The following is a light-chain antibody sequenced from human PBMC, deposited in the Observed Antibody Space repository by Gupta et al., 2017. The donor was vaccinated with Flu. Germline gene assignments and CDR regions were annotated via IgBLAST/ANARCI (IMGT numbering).Light chain of an antibody. V-gene: IGKV1-5*03. CDR2: KAS. Sequence: PSTQSASVGDRVTITCRASQSISVNLAWYQQKPGKAPDLLIYKASTLESGVPSRFSGSGSGTXFTLTIXSLQPEDFATYYCQHDNSYSGPFGXGTQVEIK. J-gene: IGKJ1*01. CDR3: QHDNSYSGP. CDR1: QSISVN.